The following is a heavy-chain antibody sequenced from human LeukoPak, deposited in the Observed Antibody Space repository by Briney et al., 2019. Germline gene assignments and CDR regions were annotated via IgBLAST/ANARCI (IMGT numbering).Heavy chain of an antibody. D-gene: IGHD3-10*01. CDR1: EYTFTGYY. CDR3: ARVPHSGSYIYFDY. Sequence: ASVKVSCKASEYTFTGYYIHWVRQAPGQGLEWMGRLNPNTGGTNYAQNFQGRVTMTRDTSISTVYMELSSLRSDDTALYYCARVPHSGSYIYFDYWGQGTLVTVSS. J-gene: IGHJ4*02. V-gene: IGHV1-2*06. CDR2: LNPNTGGT.